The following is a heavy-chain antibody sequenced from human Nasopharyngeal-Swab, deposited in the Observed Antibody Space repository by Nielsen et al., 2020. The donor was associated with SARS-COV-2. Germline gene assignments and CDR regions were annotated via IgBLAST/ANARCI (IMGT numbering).Heavy chain of an antibody. CDR2: IKQDGSEK. D-gene: IGHD4-17*01. J-gene: IGHJ3*01. CDR3: ARIRYRDYNDAFDL. CDR1: GFSFSSYW. V-gene: IGHV3-7*01. Sequence: GGSLTLSCAASGFSFSSYWMSWVRQAPGKGMEWVANIKQDGSEKYYVDSLKGRFTVSRDNAKNSLYLQMNSLRAEDTAVYYCARIRYRDYNDAFDLWGQGTSVTVSS.